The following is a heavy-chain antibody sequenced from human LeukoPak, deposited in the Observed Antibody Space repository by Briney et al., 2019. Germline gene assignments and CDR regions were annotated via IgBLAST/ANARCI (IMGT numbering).Heavy chain of an antibody. CDR1: GYTFTSYC. CDR2: INPSGGST. V-gene: IGHV1-46*01. CDR3: ARRDIVVVPAATGGYYYYYGMDV. J-gene: IGHJ6*02. Sequence: ASVKVSCKASGYTFTSYCMHWVRQAPGQGLEWMGIINPSGGSTSYAQKFQGRVTMTRDTSTSTVYMELSSLRSEDTAVYYCARRDIVVVPAATGGYYYYYGMDVWGQGTTVTVSS. D-gene: IGHD2-2*01.